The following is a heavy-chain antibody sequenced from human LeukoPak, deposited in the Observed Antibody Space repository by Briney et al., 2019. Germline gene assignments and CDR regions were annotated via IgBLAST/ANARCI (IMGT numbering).Heavy chain of an antibody. V-gene: IGHV3-7*03. D-gene: IGHD3-22*01. Sequence: GGSLRLSCAASGFTFSTYWITWVRQAAGGGLEWVANIKPDGSTKNYVDSVKGRFTISRDNAENSVYLQMNNLRAEDTAVYYCVRLWGNRNYYDYWGQGTLVTVSS. CDR1: GFTFSTYW. J-gene: IGHJ4*02. CDR3: VRLWGNRNYYDY. CDR2: IKPDGSTK.